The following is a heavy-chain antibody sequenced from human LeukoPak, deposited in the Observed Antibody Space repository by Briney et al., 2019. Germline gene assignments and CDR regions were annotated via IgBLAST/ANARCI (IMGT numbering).Heavy chain of an antibody. J-gene: IGHJ4*02. V-gene: IGHV3-66*01. Sequence: GGSLRLSCAASGFTVSSNYMTWVRQAPGKGLEWVSVIHSGGRTYYADSVKGRFTISRDNSENTLFLQVNSLRAEDTAVYYCASRGYSYLGSFDYWGQGTLVTASS. D-gene: IGHD5-18*01. CDR1: GFTVSSNY. CDR2: IHSGGRT. CDR3: ASRGYSYLGSFDY.